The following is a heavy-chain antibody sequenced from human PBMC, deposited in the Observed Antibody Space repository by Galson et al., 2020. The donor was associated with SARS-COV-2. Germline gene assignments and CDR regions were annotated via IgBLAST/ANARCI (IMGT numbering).Heavy chain of an antibody. CDR2: ISYDGSYK. CDR3: ARDLVGAYYYMDV. J-gene: IGHJ6*03. Sequence: GESLKISCAASGFPFSTYAMHWVRQAPGKGLEWVAAISYDGSYKHDVDSLKGRFTISRDNSKNTLYLQMNSLRAEDTAVYYCARDLVGAYYYMDVWGKGTTVTVSS. V-gene: IGHV3-30*07. CDR1: GFPFSTYA. D-gene: IGHD1-26*01.